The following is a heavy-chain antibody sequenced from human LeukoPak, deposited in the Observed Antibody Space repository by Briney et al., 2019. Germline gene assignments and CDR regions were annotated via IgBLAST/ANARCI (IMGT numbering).Heavy chain of an antibody. CDR1: GFTFSSYS. J-gene: IGHJ3*01. CDR3: AKERAGATKRSDAFDL. D-gene: IGHD1-26*01. CDR2: ISGSGGST. Sequence: AESLRLSCAASGFTFSSYSMSWVRQPPGKGLEWVAAISGSGGSTYYADSVKGRSTISRDTSKHTLYLQRTSLTADDTAVYYCAKERAGATKRSDAFDLWGQGTMVTVSS. V-gene: IGHV3-23*01.